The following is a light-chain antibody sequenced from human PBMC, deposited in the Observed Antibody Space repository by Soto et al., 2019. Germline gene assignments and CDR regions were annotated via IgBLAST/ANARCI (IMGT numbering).Light chain of an antibody. Sequence: SYELTQPPSVSVAPGQTARITCGGNNIGSKSVHWYQQKPGQAPVLVVYDDSDRPSGIPERFSGSNSGNTATLTIRRVEAGDEADYYCQVWDSSSDHPVFGTGTKVTVL. CDR3: QVWDSSSDHPV. CDR1: NIGSKS. J-gene: IGLJ1*01. V-gene: IGLV3-21*02. CDR2: DDS.